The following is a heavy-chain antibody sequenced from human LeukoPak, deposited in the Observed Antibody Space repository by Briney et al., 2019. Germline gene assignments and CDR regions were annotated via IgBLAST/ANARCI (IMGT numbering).Heavy chain of an antibody. CDR2: ISGSDGST. CDR3: AKDSRDYNFRTGYYFDY. V-gene: IGHV3-23*01. CDR1: GLTFSSSW. J-gene: IGHJ4*02. Sequence: GGSLRLSCAVSGLTFSSSWMDWVRQAPGKGLEWVSAISGSDGSTYYADSVKGRFTISRDNSKNTLDLQMNSLRAEDTAIYYCAKDSRDYNFRTGYYFDYWGQGTLVTVSS. D-gene: IGHD5-24*01.